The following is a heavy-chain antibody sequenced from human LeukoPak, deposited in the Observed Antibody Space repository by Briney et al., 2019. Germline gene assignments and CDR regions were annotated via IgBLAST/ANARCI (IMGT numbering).Heavy chain of an antibody. CDR3: AKGVGLRGSYSDY. CDR2: LYNDAFDSAT. D-gene: IGHD3-16*01. CDR1: GFTVSSSF. J-gene: IGHJ4*02. V-gene: IGHV3-53*05. Sequence: PGGSLRLSCVGSGFTVSSSFVSWVRQAPGKGLEWVSNLYNDAFDSATHYADSVKGRFTISRDNSKNTLYLQMNSLRAEDTAVYYCAKGVGLRGSYSDYWGQGTLVTVSS.